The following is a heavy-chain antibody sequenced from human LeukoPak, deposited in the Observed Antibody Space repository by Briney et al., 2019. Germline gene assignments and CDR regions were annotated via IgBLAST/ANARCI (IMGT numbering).Heavy chain of an antibody. Sequence: PGGSLRLSCAASGFTFSSYTMHWVRQAPGKGLEWVAVISYDGSNKFYADSVKGRFTISRDNAKNSLYLQMNSLRVEDTAVYYCARDFLLESSLWRASYYFDYWGQGTLVTVSS. CDR2: ISYDGSNK. CDR3: ARDFLLESSLWRASYYFDY. D-gene: IGHD3-3*01. V-gene: IGHV3-30-3*01. J-gene: IGHJ4*02. CDR1: GFTFSSYT.